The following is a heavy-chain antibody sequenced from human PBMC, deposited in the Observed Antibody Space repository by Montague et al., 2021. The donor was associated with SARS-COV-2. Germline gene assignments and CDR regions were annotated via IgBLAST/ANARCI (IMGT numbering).Heavy chain of an antibody. V-gene: IGHV4-4*07. Sequence: SETLSLTCSISGVSITSYYWSWVRQPARKGLEWIGHIYASGSTNYSPSLKSRVRLSIDNPKNQFSLNLESLTAADTAVYYCVRDGGNWYYFDYWGQGALVTVSS. D-gene: IGHD3-16*01. CDR2: IYASGST. CDR3: VRDGGNWYYFDY. J-gene: IGHJ4*02. CDR1: GVSITSYY.